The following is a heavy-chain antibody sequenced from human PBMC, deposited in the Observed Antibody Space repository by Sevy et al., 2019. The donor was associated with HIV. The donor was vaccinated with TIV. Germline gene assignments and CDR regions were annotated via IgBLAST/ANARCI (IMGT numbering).Heavy chain of an antibody. J-gene: IGHJ4*02. CDR3: AREGENYYDSSGLFDY. CDR1: GFTFSSYA. D-gene: IGHD3-22*01. V-gene: IGHV3-23*01. Sequence: GGSLRLSCAASGFTFSSYAMSWVRQAPGKGLEWVSAISGSGGSTYYADSVKGRFTISRDNSKNTLYLQMNSLRAEDTAVYYCAREGENYYDSSGLFDYWGQGTLVTVSS. CDR2: ISGSGGST.